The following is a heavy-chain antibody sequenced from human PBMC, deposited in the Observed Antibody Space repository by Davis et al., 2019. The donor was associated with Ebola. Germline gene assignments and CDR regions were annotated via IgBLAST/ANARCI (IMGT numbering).Heavy chain of an antibody. CDR3: ARVRSRYSGYDVETDY. V-gene: IGHV4-4*02. D-gene: IGHD5-12*01. CDR1: GGSISSSNW. J-gene: IGHJ4*02. CDR2: IYHSGST. Sequence: PSETLSLTCAVSGGSISSSNWWSWVRQPPGKGLEWIGEIYHSGSTNYNPSLKSRVTISVDKSKNQFSLKLSSVTAADTAVYYCARVRSRYSGYDVETDYWGQGTLVTVSS.